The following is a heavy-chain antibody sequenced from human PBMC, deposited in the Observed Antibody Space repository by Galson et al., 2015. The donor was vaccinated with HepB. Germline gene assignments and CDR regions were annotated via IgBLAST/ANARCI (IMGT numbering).Heavy chain of an antibody. CDR2: ISSNGGST. J-gene: IGHJ6*02. D-gene: IGHD3-10*01. CDR3: VRGTWGLWFGLYGMDV. CDR1: GFTFSSYA. V-gene: IGHV3-64D*06. Sequence: SLRLSCAASGFTFSSYAMHWVRQAPGKGLEYVSAISSNGGSTYYADSVKGRFTISRDNSKNTLYLQMSSLRAEDTAVYYCVRGTWGLWFGLYGMDVWGQGTTVTVSS.